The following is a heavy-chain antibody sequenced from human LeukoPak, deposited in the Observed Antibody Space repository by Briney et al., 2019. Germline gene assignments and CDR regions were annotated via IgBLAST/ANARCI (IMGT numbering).Heavy chain of an antibody. J-gene: IGHJ4*02. CDR1: GFIFSNYD. CDR3: ARGWYFDS. CDR2: LRYDETNE. V-gene: IGHV3-30*02. D-gene: IGHD6-13*01. Sequence: GGSLRLSCAASGFIFSNYDMHWVRQAGGKGLEWVAFLRYDETNEHYADCLKGRFTISRDNSKDTLYLHMNSLRVEDTAVYYCARGWYFDSWGQGTLVTVSS.